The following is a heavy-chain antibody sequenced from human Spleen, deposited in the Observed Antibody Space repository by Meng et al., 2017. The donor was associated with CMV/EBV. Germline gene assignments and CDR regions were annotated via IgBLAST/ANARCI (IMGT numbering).Heavy chain of an antibody. CDR2: INPNSGGT. V-gene: IGHV1-2*02. Sequence: VKVVKSGAEGKKPGASVKVSCKASGYTFTGYYMHWVRQAPGQGLEWMGWINPNSGGTNYAQRFQGRVTMTRDTSISTVYMELSRLRSDDTAVYYCARSQNYYLLSLSLDYWGQGTLVTVSS. J-gene: IGHJ4*02. CDR3: ARSQNYYLLSLSLDY. D-gene: IGHD2-21*02. CDR1: GYTFTGYY.